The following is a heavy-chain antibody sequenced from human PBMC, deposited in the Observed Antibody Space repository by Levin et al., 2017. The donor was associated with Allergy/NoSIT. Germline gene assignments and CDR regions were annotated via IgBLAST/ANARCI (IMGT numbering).Heavy chain of an antibody. CDR2: ISLTGSST. CDR1: GFTFGDYY. CDR3: ARHFRYSSSSVEY. V-gene: IGHV3-11*01. Sequence: GGSLRLSCEASGFTFGDYYMTWIRQTPGKGLEWIAYISLTGSSTYYADSLKGRFTISRDNTKGSLFLQMDSLRADDTAVYYCARHFRYSSSSVEYWGRETLVNVSS. J-gene: IGHJ4*02. D-gene: IGHD2-2*01.